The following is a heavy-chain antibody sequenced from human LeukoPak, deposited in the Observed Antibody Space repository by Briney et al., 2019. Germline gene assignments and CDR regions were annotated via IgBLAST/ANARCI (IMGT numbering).Heavy chain of an antibody. V-gene: IGHV3-23*01. CDR2: ISGSGGST. Sequence: PGGSLRLSCAASGFTFSSYAMSWVRQAPGKGLEWVSAISGSGGSTYYADSVKGRFTISRDNSKNTLYLQMNSLRAGDTAVYYCAKGGRLLWFGEPTDFFDYWGQGTLVTVSS. CDR1: GFTFSSYA. D-gene: IGHD3-10*01. J-gene: IGHJ4*02. CDR3: AKGGRLLWFGEPTDFFDY.